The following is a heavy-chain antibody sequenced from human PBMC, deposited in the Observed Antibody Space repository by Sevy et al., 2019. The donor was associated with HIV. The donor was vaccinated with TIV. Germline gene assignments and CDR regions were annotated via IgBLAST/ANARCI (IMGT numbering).Heavy chain of an antibody. Sequence: GGSLRLSCVASGFTFRSYCMSWVRQAPGKGLEWVANIKLDGSEKYYVDSVKGGFTISRDNAKDSLYLQMNSLRAEDTAVYYCARDCSSTSCLWGMDVWGQGTTVTVSS. CDR1: GFTFRSYC. CDR2: IKLDGSEK. J-gene: IGHJ6*02. V-gene: IGHV3-7*03. D-gene: IGHD2-2*01. CDR3: ARDCSSTSCLWGMDV.